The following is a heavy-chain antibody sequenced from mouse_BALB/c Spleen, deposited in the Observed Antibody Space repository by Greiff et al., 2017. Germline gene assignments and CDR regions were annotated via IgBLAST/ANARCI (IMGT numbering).Heavy chain of an antibody. J-gene: IGHJ4*01. D-gene: IGHD1-1*01. CDR2: IYPGDGDT. CDR1: GYTFTSYW. CDR3: ARDYGRGLPAMDY. V-gene: IGHV1-87*01. Sequence: VQLQQSGAELARPGASVKLSCKASGYTFTSYWMQWVKQRPGQGLEWIGAIYPGDGDTRYTQKFKGKATLTADKSSSTAYMQLSSLASEDSAVYYCARDYGRGLPAMDYWGQGTSVTVSS.